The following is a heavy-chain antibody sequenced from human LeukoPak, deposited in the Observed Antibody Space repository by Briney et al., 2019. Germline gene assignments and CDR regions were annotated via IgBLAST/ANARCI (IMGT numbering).Heavy chain of an antibody. J-gene: IGHJ4*02. Sequence: GSSVKVSCKASGGTFSSYAISWVRQAPGQGLEWMGWINPNSGGTNYAQKFQGRVTMTRDTSISTAYMELSRLRSDDTAVYYCARVGFGVIKDYWGQGTLVTVSS. V-gene: IGHV1-2*02. D-gene: IGHD3-10*01. CDR3: ARVGFGVIKDY. CDR1: GGTFSSYA. CDR2: INPNSGGT.